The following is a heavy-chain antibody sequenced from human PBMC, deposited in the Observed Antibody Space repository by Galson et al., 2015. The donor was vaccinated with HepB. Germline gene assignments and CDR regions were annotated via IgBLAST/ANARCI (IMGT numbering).Heavy chain of an antibody. D-gene: IGHD5-12*01. J-gene: IGHJ5*02. CDR2: IIPILGIA. Sequence: SVKVSCKASGGTFSSYTISWVRQAPGQGLEWMGRIIPILGIANYAQKFQGRVTITADKSTSTAYMELSSLRSEDTAVYYCARDNVSGYDFGWFDPWGQGTLVTVSS. CDR3: ARDNVSGYDFGWFDP. V-gene: IGHV1-69*04. CDR1: GGTFSSYT.